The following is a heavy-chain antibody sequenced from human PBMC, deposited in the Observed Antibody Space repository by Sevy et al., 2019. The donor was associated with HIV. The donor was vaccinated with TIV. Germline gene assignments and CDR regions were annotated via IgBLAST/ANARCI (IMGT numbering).Heavy chain of an antibody. CDR3: AREGDCIGIDCYDDWRLPSYYYYPMDV. V-gene: IGHV3-21*01. D-gene: IGHD2-2*01. Sequence: GGSLRLSCAASGFDFGTYSMNWVRQAPGKGLEWVSSISSKNDYIFYADSVKGRFTISKDNAKNSLYLQMNSLRVEDTAVYYCAREGDCIGIDCYDDWRLPSYYYYPMDVWSQGTTVTVSS. CDR2: ISSKNDYI. CDR1: GFDFGTYS. J-gene: IGHJ6*02.